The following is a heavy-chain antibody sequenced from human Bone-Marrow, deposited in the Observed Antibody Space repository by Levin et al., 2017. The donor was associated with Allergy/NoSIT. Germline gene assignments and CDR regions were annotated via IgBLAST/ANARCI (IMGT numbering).Heavy chain of an antibody. CDR1: GFTFSNYG. V-gene: IGHV3-30*18. Sequence: GGSLRLSCVVSGFTFSNYGMHWVRQAPGKGLEWVALISYDGSDKDYADSVKGRFTISRDSSKNTLYLQMNSLRAEDTAVYYCAKLLPWLVLTAPFDYWGQGTLVTVSS. J-gene: IGHJ4*02. CDR2: ISYDGSDK. CDR3: AKLLPWLVLTAPFDY. D-gene: IGHD6-19*01.